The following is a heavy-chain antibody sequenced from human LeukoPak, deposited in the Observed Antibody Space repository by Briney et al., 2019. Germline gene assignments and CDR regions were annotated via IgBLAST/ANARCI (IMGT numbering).Heavy chain of an antibody. V-gene: IGHV3-30*04. D-gene: IGHD3-22*01. CDR2: ISYDGSNK. CDR1: GFTFSSYA. J-gene: IGHJ4*02. Sequence: GRSLRLSCAASGFTFSSYAMHWVRQAPGKGLEWVAVISYDGSNKYYADSVKGRFTISRDNSKNTLYLQMNSLRAEDTAVYYCARVRLLLYYFVYWGQGTLVTVSS. CDR3: ARVRLLLYYFVY.